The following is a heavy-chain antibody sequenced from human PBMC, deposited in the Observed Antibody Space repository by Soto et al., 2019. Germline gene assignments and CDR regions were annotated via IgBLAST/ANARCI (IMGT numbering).Heavy chain of an antibody. J-gene: IGHJ4*02. CDR1: GFTFSSYA. D-gene: IGHD2-2*01. CDR3: AKKNADTVVVPAACPDY. Sequence: GGPLRLSXAASGFTFSSYAMSWVRQAPGKGLEWVSAISGSGGSTYYADSVKGRFTISRDNSKNTLYLQMNSLRAEDTAVYYCAKKNADTVVVPAACPDYWGQGTLVTVSS. CDR2: ISGSGGST. V-gene: IGHV3-23*01.